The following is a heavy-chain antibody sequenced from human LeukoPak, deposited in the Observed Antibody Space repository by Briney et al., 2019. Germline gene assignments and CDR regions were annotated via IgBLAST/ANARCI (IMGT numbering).Heavy chain of an antibody. Sequence: ASVKVSCKASGYTFTSYDINWVRQGTGQGLEWVGWMNPNSGNTGYAQKFQGRVTMTRNTSISTAYMELSSLRSEDTAVYYCARGIAAHLYYYYYYVDVWGKGTTVTVSS. CDR2: MNPNSGNT. V-gene: IGHV1-8*01. CDR3: ARGIAAHLYYYYYYVDV. D-gene: IGHD6-6*01. J-gene: IGHJ6*03. CDR1: GYTFTSYD.